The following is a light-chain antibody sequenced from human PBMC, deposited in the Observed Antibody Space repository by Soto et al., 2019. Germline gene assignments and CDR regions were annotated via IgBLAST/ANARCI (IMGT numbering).Light chain of an antibody. CDR3: SSYAGSSNV. J-gene: IGLJ1*01. V-gene: IGLV2-14*01. Sequence: QSVLTQPASVSGAPGQSITISCTGTDSDVGAFNYVSWYQQYPGKAPKLMIYDVGDRPSGVSNRFSGSKSGNTASLTVSGLQAEDEADYYCSSYAGSSNVFGTGTKLTVL. CDR1: DSDVGAFNY. CDR2: DVG.